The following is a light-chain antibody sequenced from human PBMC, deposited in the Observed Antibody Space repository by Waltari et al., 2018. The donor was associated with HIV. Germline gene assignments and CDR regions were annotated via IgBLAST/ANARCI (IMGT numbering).Light chain of an antibody. Sequence: DVVMTQSPLSLPVTLGQPASISCRSSQSLVYSDGNTYLNWFQQRPGQSPRRLIYKVSNRDSGVPDRFSGSGSGTDFTLKISRVEAEDVGVYYCMQGTHWDQYTFGQGTKLEIK. CDR1: QSLVYSDGNTY. CDR2: KVS. CDR3: MQGTHWDQYT. J-gene: IGKJ2*01. V-gene: IGKV2-30*01.